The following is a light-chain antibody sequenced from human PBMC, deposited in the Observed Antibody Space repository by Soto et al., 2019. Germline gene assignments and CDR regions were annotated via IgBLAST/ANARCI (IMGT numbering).Light chain of an antibody. CDR2: HPS. J-gene: IGKJ5*01. V-gene: IGKV3-11*01. Sequence: DTVLTQSPGTLSLSPGERATLSCRAIQIVGTYLASYQQKPGHAPRLLIYHPSNRATGIAPRFSGSGSRTEFTLTISSLQAEDFAVYYWQQHNDWPTFGQGTRLEIK. CDR1: QIVGTY. CDR3: QQHNDWPT.